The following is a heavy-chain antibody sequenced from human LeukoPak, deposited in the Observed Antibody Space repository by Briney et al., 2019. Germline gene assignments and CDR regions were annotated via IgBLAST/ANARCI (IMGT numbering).Heavy chain of an antibody. CDR3: ARGDRCSSTSCSVYYFDY. CDR1: GFSFSNYA. D-gene: IGHD2-2*01. CDR2: ISGSGGIT. Sequence: GGSLRLSCAASGFSFSNYAMSWVRQAPGKGLEWVPAISGSGGITFHSDSVKGRFTISRDNSKNTLYLQMNSLRAEDTAVYYCARGDRCSSTSCSVYYFDYWGQGTLVTVSS. V-gene: IGHV3-23*01. J-gene: IGHJ4*02.